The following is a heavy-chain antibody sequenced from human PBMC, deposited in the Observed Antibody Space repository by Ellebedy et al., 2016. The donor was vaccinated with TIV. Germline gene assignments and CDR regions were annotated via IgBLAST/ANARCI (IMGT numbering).Heavy chain of an antibody. Sequence: SETLSLXCAVSGGSISSGGYSWSWIRQPPGKGLEWIGYIYYSGSTNYNPSLKSRVTISVDTSKNQFSLKLSSVTAADTAVYYCAREGYYMDVWGKGTTVTVSS. V-gene: IGHV4-61*08. CDR1: GGSISSGGYS. CDR3: AREGYYMDV. CDR2: IYYSGST. J-gene: IGHJ6*03.